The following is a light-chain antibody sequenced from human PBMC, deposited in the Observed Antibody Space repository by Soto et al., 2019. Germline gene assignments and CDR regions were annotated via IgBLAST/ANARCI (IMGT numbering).Light chain of an antibody. CDR1: SSDVGGYNY. CDR2: EVS. J-gene: IGLJ1*01. CDR3: SSYAGSNNFV. Sequence: QSVLTQPPSASGSPGQSVTISCSGTSSDVGGYNYVSWHQQHPGKAPKLMIYEVSKRPSGVPDRFSGSKPGNTATLIVSGLQAEDEADYYCSSYAGSNNFVFGTGTKVTVL. V-gene: IGLV2-8*01.